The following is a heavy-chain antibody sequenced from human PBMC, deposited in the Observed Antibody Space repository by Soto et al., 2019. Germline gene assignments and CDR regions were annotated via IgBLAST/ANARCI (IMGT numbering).Heavy chain of an antibody. CDR1: GYSFTSYW. D-gene: IGHD2-15*01. Sequence: XESLTISRKGSGYSFTSYWIGLVRQMPGKGLEWMGIIYPGDSDTRYSPSFQGQVTISADKSISTAYLQWSRLKASDTAMYYCARAQEGDMVYYYYGMDVWGQGTTVTVSS. CDR3: ARAQEGDMVYYYYGMDV. CDR2: IYPGDSDT. V-gene: IGHV5-51*01. J-gene: IGHJ6*02.